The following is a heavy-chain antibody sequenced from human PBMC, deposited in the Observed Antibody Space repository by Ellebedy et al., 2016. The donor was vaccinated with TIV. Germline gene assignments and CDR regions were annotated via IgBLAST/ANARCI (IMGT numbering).Heavy chain of an antibody. J-gene: IGHJ4*02. CDR3: VPRMVVAFEY. D-gene: IGHD2-21*01. Sequence: GESLKISCAASGFSFSSYAMSWVRQAPGKGLEWVSGIVGSGGSRYADSVKGRFTISRDNSKNTLYLQMSSLRAEDTAVYYCVPRMVVAFEYWGQGTLVTVSS. V-gene: IGHV3-23*01. CDR2: IVGSGGSR. CDR1: GFSFSSYA.